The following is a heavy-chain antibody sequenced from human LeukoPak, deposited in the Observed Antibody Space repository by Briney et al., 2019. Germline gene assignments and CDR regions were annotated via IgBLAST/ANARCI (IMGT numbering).Heavy chain of an antibody. CDR1: GFTFSSYA. J-gene: IGHJ1*01. V-gene: IGHV3-30*04. CDR2: ISYDGSNK. Sequence: GGSLRLSCAASGFTFSSYAMHWVRQAPGKGLERVAVISYDGSNKYYADSVKGRFTISRDNSKNTLYLQMNSLRAEDTAVYYCARDSGYNLRGYFQHWGQGTLVTVSS. D-gene: IGHD6-25*01. CDR3: ARDSGYNLRGYFQH.